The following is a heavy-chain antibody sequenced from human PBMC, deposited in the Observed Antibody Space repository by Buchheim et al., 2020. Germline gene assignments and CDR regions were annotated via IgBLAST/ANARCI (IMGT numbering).Heavy chain of an antibody. V-gene: IGHV1-46*03. CDR2: INPSGGST. D-gene: IGHD2-2*01. CDR3: ASNNCSSTSCYGSYYYYYYGMDV. CDR1: GYTFTSYY. Sequence: QVQLVQSGAEVKKPGASVKVSCKASGYTFTSYYMHWVRQAPGQGLEWMGIINPSGGSTSYAQKFQGRVTMTRDTSTSTVYMELSSLRSEDTAVYYCASNNCSSTSCYGSYYYYYYGMDVWGQGTT. J-gene: IGHJ6*02.